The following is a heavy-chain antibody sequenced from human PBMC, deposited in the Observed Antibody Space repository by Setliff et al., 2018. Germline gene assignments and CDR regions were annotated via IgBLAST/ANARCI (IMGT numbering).Heavy chain of an antibody. CDR2: IDPSGDYT. Sequence: ASVKVSCKASGYTLTNYYMHWVRQAPGQGLEWMGIIDPSGDYTNYGQKFQGRVTMTRDKSTTTVYMELSSLRSEDTAVYYCARAPQESGYYYGQGHYFDYWGQGTLVTVSS. CDR1: GYTLTNYY. CDR3: ARAPQESGYYYGQGHYFDY. J-gene: IGHJ4*02. D-gene: IGHD5-18*01. V-gene: IGHV1-46*01.